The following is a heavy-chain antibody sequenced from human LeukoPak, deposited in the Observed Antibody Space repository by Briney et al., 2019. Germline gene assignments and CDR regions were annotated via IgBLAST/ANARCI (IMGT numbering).Heavy chain of an antibody. CDR2: MKSKPEGGTT. V-gene: IGHV3-15*01. Sequence: KPGGSLRLSCAASGFTFSSYSMNWVRQAPGKGLEWVGLMKSKPEGGTTFYAAPVRGRFTISRDDSRNTLYLQMTSLTIGDTGVYYCTTGNPWGQGTLVTVSS. CDR1: GFTFSSYS. CDR3: TTGNP. J-gene: IGHJ5*02.